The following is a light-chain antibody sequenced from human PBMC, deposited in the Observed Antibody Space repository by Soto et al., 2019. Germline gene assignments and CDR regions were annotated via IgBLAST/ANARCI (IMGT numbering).Light chain of an antibody. Sequence: DIHMTQSPSSLSASVGDRVTITCQASQDISNYLNWYQQKPGKAPKLLIYAASSLQSGVPSRFSGSGSGTDFTLTISSLQPEDFATYYCQQSYSTPWTFGQGTKVDIK. CDR2: AAS. V-gene: IGKV1-39*01. J-gene: IGKJ1*01. CDR3: QQSYSTPWT. CDR1: QDISNY.